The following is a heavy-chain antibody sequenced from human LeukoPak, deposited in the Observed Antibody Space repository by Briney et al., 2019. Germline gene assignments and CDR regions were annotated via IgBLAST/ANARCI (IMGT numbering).Heavy chain of an antibody. CDR2: ISGSGGST. CDR1: GFTFSSYA. CDR3: AKDTLYCSGGSCYGYYFDY. V-gene: IGHV3-23*01. D-gene: IGHD2-15*01. Sequence: GGSLRLSCAASGFTFSSYAMSWVRQAPGKGLEWVSAISGSGGSTYYADSVKGRFTISRDNSKNTLYLQMNSLRAEDTAVYYCAKDTLYCSGGSCYGYYFDYWGQGTLVTVSS. J-gene: IGHJ4*02.